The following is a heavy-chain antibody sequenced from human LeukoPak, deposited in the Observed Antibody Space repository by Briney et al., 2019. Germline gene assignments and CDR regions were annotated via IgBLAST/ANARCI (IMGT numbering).Heavy chain of an antibody. CDR1: GFTFGDYA. J-gene: IGHJ4*02. V-gene: IGHV3-49*03. D-gene: IGHD3-22*01. CDR2: IRSKAYGGTT. Sequence: QPGRSLILSCTASGFTFGDYAMSWFRQAPGKGLEWVGFIRSKAYGGTTEYAASVKGRFTISRDDSKSIAYLQMNSLKTEDTAVYYCTRVRWYYDSSGYYGDYFDYWGQGTLVTVSS. CDR3: TRVRWYYDSSGYYGDYFDY.